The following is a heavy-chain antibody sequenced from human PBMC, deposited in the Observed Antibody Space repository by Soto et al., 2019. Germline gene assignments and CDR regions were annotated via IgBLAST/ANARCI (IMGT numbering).Heavy chain of an antibody. V-gene: IGHV3-23*01. CDR3: AKDPVGITETPDYFDY. CDR1: GFTFSSYA. CDR2: ISGSGGST. D-gene: IGHD1-7*01. Sequence: EVQLLESGGGLVQPGGSLRLSCAASGFTFSSYAMSWVRQAPGKGLEWVSAISGSGGSTYYADSVKGRFTISRDNSKNSLYLKMNSLRAEDTAVYYCAKDPVGITETPDYFDYWGQGTLVIVSS. J-gene: IGHJ4*02.